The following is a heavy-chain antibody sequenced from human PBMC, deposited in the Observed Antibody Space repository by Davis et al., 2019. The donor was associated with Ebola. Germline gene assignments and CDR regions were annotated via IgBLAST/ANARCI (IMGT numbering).Heavy chain of an antibody. J-gene: IGHJ4*02. Sequence: GEPLKISCVTSGFTFTSYSFNWIRQTPGKGLEWIAHINTRGDARVYADSVRGRFTISRDDAANSLSLQMDSLKHEDTAVYYCVRDYLFAFDSWGQGTPVTVSS. CDR1: GFTFTSYS. D-gene: IGHD3-10*02. V-gene: IGHV3-48*02. CDR3: VRDYLFAFDS. CDR2: INTRGDAR.